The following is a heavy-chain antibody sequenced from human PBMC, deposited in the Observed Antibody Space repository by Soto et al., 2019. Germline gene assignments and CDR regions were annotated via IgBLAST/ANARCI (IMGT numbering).Heavy chain of an antibody. D-gene: IGHD3-3*01. Sequence: GGSLRLSCAASGFTVSSNYMNWFRQAPGKGLEWVSIIYTDGTTFYADSVKGRFTISRDNFKNTLYLQMNSLRAEDTAVYYCAKGSPYYDFWSGASAFDMWGQGTMVTVSS. CDR2: IYTDGTT. V-gene: IGHV3-66*02. CDR1: GFTVSSNY. J-gene: IGHJ3*02. CDR3: AKGSPYYDFWSGASAFDM.